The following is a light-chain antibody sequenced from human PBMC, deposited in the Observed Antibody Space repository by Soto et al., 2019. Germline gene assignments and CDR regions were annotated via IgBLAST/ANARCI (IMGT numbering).Light chain of an antibody. J-gene: IGLJ2*01. Sequence: QSALTQPPSASGSPGQSVTISCTGTSSDVGGYNYVSWYQQHPGKAPKFMIYEVSKRPSGVPDRFSGSKSGNTASLTVSGLQAEDEADYYCSSYADSNNQVLFGGGTKLTVL. CDR2: EVS. CDR1: SSDVGGYNY. V-gene: IGLV2-8*01. CDR3: SSYADSNNQVL.